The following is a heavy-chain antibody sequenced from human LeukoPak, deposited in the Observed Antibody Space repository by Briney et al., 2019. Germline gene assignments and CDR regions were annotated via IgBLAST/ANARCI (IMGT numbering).Heavy chain of an antibody. CDR2: IESQIGGGTR. CDR1: GFTVTNAW. CDR3: TTGDWTAGN. V-gene: IGHV3-15*04. D-gene: IGHD3/OR15-3a*01. J-gene: IGHJ4*02. Sequence: GGSLRLSCAASGFTVTNAWMSWVRQAPGKGLEWVGRIESQIGGGTRDYAAPVKGRFTISKDDSKNTLYLQMNGLKTDDTAVYYCTTGDWTAGNWGQGTLVTVSS.